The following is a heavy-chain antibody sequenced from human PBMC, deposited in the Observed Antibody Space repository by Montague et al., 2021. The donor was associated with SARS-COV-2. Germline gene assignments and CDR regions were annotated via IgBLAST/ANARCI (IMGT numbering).Heavy chain of an antibody. CDR1: GGSIFSNSFY. D-gene: IGHD1-26*01. CDR2: VLSSGST. V-gene: IGHV4-39*01. CDR3: ARSTVGTSHFDY. Sequence: SETLSLTCTVSGGSIFSNSFYWGWIRQSPGQGLEWIGHVLSSGSTFSTPSLRRPVTMSETMSKNQFSLKLMSVTAADTAVYYCARSTVGTSHFDYWGQGTLVTVSS. J-gene: IGHJ4*02.